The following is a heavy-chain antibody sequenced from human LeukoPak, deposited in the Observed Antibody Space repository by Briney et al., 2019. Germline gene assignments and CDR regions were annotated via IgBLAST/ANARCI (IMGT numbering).Heavy chain of an antibody. V-gene: IGHV1-46*01. D-gene: IGHD1-1*01. J-gene: IGHJ3*02. CDR2: ISPSGAST. CDR1: GYTFTNYY. Sequence: ASVKVSCKASGYTFTNYYMHWVRQAPGQGLEWMGMISPSGASTSYAQKFQGRVTMTRDVSTSTVYMELCSLRSEDTAVYYCARHTTGYNSPRDSFNIWGQGTMVTVSS. CDR3: ARHTTGYNSPRDSFNI.